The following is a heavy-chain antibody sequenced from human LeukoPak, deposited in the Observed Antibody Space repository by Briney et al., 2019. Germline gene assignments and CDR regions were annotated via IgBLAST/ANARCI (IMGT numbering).Heavy chain of an antibody. CDR3: ARGLYDILTGYPSDAFDI. CDR1: GYSISSGYY. J-gene: IGHJ3*02. CDR2: IYYSGST. D-gene: IGHD3-9*01. Sequence: PSETLSLTCTVSGYSISSGYYWGWIRRPPGKGLEWIGSIYYSGSTYYNPSLKSPVTISVDTSKNQFSLKLSSVTAADTAVYYCARGLYDILTGYPSDAFDIWGQGTMVTVSS. V-gene: IGHV4-38-2*02.